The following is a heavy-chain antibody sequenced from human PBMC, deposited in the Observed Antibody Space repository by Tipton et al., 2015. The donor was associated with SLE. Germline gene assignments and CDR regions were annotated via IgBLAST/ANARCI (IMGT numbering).Heavy chain of an antibody. CDR2: IYHSGNT. CDR1: GFSISSGYY. CDR3: ARDFRRITMVQGANITAAYFDY. D-gene: IGHD3-10*01. V-gene: IGHV4-38-2*02. J-gene: IGHJ4*02. Sequence: TLSLTCAVSGFSISSGYYWGWIRQPPGKGLEWIGTIYHSGNTYYNPSLKSRPTLSVDTSKNQFSLKLSSVTAADTAVYYCARDFRRITMVQGANITAAYFDYWGQGTLVTVSS.